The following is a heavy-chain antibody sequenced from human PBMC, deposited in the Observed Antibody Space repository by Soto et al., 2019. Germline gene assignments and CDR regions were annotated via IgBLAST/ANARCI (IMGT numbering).Heavy chain of an antibody. D-gene: IGHD3-3*01. V-gene: IGHV4-61*01. CDR3: AKSPYDYWSGYPNNWFDP. J-gene: IGHJ5*02. Sequence: SETLSLTCAVSGDSVSRGSYYWSWIRQPPGKALEWIGYGYYSGSTNYNLSLKSRVTISVDTSKNQFSLRLRSVTPADTAVYYCAKSPYDYWSGYPNNWFDPWGQG. CDR2: GYYSGST. CDR1: GDSVSRGSYY.